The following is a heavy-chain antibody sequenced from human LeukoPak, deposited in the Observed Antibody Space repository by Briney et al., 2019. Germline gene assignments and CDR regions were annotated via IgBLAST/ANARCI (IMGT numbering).Heavy chain of an antibody. J-gene: IGHJ4*02. D-gene: IGHD3-16*01. V-gene: IGHV4-34*01. Sequence: SVTLSLTCAVYGGTCSGYYWSWIRQPPGKGLEWIGEINHSGSTNYNPSLKSRVTISVDTSKNQCSLKLSSVTAGDTAVYYCARELGGGDGGYYFDYWGQGTLVTVSS. CDR3: ARELGGGDGGYYFDY. CDR1: GGTCSGYY. CDR2: INHSGST.